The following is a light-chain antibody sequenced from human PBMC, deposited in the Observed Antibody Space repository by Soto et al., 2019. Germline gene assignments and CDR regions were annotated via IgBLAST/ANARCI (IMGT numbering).Light chain of an antibody. Sequence: DIEMSQSPSSLSASIGVSVTITCRDSQSINRWLAWYQQKPGRAPKGXIYAASSLQSGVPSRFSGSGSGTEFTLTISSLQPEDFGTYDCLQHNSYPITFGQGTRLEIK. CDR2: AAS. J-gene: IGKJ5*01. V-gene: IGKV1-5*01. CDR1: QSINRW. CDR3: LQHNSYPIT.